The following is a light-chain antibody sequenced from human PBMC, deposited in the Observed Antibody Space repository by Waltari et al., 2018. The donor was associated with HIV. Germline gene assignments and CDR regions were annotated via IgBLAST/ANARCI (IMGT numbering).Light chain of an antibody. CDR2: GAS. CDR1: QSVSNN. CDR3: QQYNKWPWT. Sequence: EIVMTQSPATLSVSPGERATLSCRAGQSVSNNLAWFQQRPGQAPRLLISGASTRATDGSARFSGSGSGTEFTLTISSLQSEDFAICYCQQYNKWPWTFGQGTKVEIK. J-gene: IGKJ1*01. V-gene: IGKV3-15*01.